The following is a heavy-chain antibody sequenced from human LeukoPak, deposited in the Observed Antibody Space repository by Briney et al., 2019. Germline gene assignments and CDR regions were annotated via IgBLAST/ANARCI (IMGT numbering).Heavy chain of an antibody. CDR2: TYYRSKWYN. D-gene: IGHD6-13*01. V-gene: IGHV6-1*01. CDR1: GDSVSTNSAA. Sequence: SQTLSLTCVISGDSVSTNSAAWNWIRQSPSRGLEWLGRTYYRSKWYNDYAVSVISRITINPDTSKNHFSLLLNSVTPEDTATYYCARGGIGYCSTSSCYFDSWGQGTLVTVSS. CDR3: ARGGIGYCSTSSCYFDS. J-gene: IGHJ4*02.